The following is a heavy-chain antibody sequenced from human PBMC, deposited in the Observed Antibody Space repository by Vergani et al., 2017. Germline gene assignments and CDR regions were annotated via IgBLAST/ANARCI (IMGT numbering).Heavy chain of an antibody. CDR2: IYWNDDK. J-gene: IGHJ6*03. CDR3: AHTGGYGSGSYQWYYYYYMDV. CDR1: GFSLSTSGVG. Sequence: QITLKESGPTLVKPTQTLTLTCTFSGFSLSTSGVGVGWIRQPPGKALEWLALIYWNDDKRYSPSLKSRLTITKDTSKNQVVLTMTNMDPVDTATYYCAHTGGYGSGSYQWYYYYYMDVWGKGTTVTVSS. D-gene: IGHD3-10*01. V-gene: IGHV2-5*01.